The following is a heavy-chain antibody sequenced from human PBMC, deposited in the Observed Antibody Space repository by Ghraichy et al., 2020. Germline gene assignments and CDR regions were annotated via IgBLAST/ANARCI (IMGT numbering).Heavy chain of an antibody. V-gene: IGHV3-7*01. CDR1: GFTFSSYW. D-gene: IGHD3-22*01. Sequence: GGSLRLSCAASGFTFSSYWMNWVSQAPGKGLEWVANIKQDGSEIYYVDSVKGRFTISRDNAKNSLYLRMSSLRAEDTAVYYCTRDAYYYHSSGYYPYFDYWGQGTMVTVSS. CDR3: TRDAYYYHSSGYYPYFDY. J-gene: IGHJ4*02. CDR2: IKQDGSEI.